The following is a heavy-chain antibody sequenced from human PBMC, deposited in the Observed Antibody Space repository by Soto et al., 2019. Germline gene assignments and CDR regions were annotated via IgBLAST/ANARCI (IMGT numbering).Heavy chain of an antibody. CDR1: GLTFCSYG. Sequence: GGSLRLACAASGLTFCSYGMHWVRRATGKGLEWVAVISYDGSNKYYADSVKGRFTISRDNSKNTLYLQMNSLRAEDTAVYYCAKDNKDYYYGMDVWGQGTTGTVSS. CDR2: ISYDGSNK. CDR3: AKDNKDYYYGMDV. J-gene: IGHJ6*02. V-gene: IGHV3-30*18.